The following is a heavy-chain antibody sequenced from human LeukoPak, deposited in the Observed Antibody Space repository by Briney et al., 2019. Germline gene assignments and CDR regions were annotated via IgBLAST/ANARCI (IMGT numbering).Heavy chain of an antibody. Sequence: MHXVGXARGQGGEGMGXINPIGGSTSYAQKFQGTVTMTRDMFTSTVYMELSSLRSEDTAVYYCARDLHHRGYYDTSGPYGIWGQGTMVTVSS. CDR2: INPIGGST. CDR3: ARDLHHRGYYDTSGPYGI. J-gene: IGHJ3*02. V-gene: IGHV1-46*01. D-gene: IGHD3-22*01.